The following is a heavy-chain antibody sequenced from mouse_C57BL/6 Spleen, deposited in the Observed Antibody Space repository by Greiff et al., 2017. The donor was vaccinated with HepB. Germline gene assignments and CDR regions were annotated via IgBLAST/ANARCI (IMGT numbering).Heavy chain of an antibody. CDR3: ARGGRNYEYDDYAMDY. CDR2: IHPNSGST. D-gene: IGHD2-4*01. Sequence: QVQLQQPGAELVKPGASVKLSCTASGYTFTSYWMHWVKQRPGQGLEWIGMIHPNSGSTNYNEKFKSKATLTVDTSSSTAYMQLSSLTSEDSAVYYCARGGRNYEYDDYAMDYWGTGTAVTVSS. J-gene: IGHJ4*01. V-gene: IGHV1-64*01. CDR1: GYTFTSYW.